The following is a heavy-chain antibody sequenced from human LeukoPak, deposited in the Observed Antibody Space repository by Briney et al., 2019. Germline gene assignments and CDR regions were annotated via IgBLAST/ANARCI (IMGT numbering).Heavy chain of an antibody. CDR2: IKEDGSET. J-gene: IGHJ4*02. D-gene: IGHD5-24*01. V-gene: IGHV3-7*01. Sequence: GESLRLSCVASGFIFKKYWMNRVRQVPGKGLECLANIKEDGSETYYADSVKGRFTISRDNPKNLLFLQINSLRVEDTAVYYCARETPRRGETRDGYRWGQGTVVTVSS. CDR1: GFIFKKYW. CDR3: ARETPRRGETRDGYR.